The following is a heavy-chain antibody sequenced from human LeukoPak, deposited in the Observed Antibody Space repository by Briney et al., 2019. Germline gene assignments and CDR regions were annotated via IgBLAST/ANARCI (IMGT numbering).Heavy chain of an antibody. CDR3: ARLHGASAFITMIVGIADAFDI. V-gene: IGHV4-59*08. J-gene: IGHJ3*02. CDR2: IYYSGST. D-gene: IGHD3-22*01. CDR1: GGSISSYY. Sequence: SETLSLTCTVSGGSISSYYWSWIRQPPGKGLEWIGYIYYSGSTNYNPSLKSRVTISVDTSKNQFSLKLSSVTAADTAVYYCARLHGASAFITMIVGIADAFDIWGQGTMVTVSS.